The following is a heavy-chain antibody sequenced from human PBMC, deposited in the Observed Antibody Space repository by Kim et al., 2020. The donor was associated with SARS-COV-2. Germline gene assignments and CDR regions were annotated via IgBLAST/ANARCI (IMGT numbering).Heavy chain of an antibody. Sequence: DSVKGRLTISRDNAKNSLYLQMNSLRAEDTAVYYCARASVDYGPSTFDYWGQGTLVTVSS. J-gene: IGHJ4*02. V-gene: IGHV3-11*01. CDR3: ARASVDYGPSTFDY. D-gene: IGHD4-17*01.